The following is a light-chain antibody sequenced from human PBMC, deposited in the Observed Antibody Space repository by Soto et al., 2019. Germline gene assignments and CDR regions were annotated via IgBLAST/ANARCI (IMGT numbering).Light chain of an antibody. J-gene: IGKJ4*01. CDR2: ATS. CDR1: QSLSSN. CDR3: QQYNHWPRMHS. Sequence: EIVLTQSPATLYVSPGERATLSCRASQSLSSNVAWYQQRPGQAPRLLIYATSSRASDVPARFSGGGSGTEFTLTIASLQSEDFAIYYCQQYNHWPRMHSFGGGTKVELK. V-gene: IGKV3-15*01.